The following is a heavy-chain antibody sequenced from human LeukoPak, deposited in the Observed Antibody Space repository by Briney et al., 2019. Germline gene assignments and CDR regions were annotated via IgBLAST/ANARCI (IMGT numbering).Heavy chain of an antibody. V-gene: IGHV1-8*01. Sequence: GASVSFSCKASGYTFTSSVINWVSQAAGQKLYWIGWMNPKSGNTGYAQKFQGRVTMTRTTSISTAYMELSSLRSEDTAVYYCARGPKYQLLYVLDYWGQGTLVTVSS. D-gene: IGHD2-2*02. CDR1: GYTFTSSV. J-gene: IGHJ4*02. CDR2: MNPKSGNT. CDR3: ARGPKYQLLYVLDY.